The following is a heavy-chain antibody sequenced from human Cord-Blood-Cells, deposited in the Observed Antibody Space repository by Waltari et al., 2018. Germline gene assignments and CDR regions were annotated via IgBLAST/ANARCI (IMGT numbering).Heavy chain of an antibody. V-gene: IGHV4-34*01. CDR2: INHSGST. CDR1: GGSFGGYY. Sequence: QVQLQQWGAGLLKPSETLSLTCAVYGGSFGGYYWSWIRQPPGKGLEWIGEINHSGSTNYNPSLKSRVTISVDTSKNQFSLKLSSVTAADTAVYYCARDIAVAGTGDWGQGTLVTVSS. CDR3: ARDIAVAGTGD. J-gene: IGHJ4*02. D-gene: IGHD6-19*01.